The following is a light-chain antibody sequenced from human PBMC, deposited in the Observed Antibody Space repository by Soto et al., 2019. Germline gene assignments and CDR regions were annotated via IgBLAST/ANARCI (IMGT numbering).Light chain of an antibody. CDR3: QHYNSYSEA. Sequence: IHMTQSPSTLSGSVGDRVTITCRASQTISSWLAWYQQKPGKAPKLLIYKASTLKSGVPSRFSGSGSGTEITLTISSLQPDDFATYYCQHYNSYSEAFGQGTNVDIK. J-gene: IGKJ1*01. V-gene: IGKV1-5*03. CDR1: QTISSW. CDR2: KAS.